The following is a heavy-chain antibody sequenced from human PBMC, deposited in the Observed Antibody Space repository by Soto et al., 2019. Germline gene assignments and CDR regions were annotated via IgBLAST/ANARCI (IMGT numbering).Heavy chain of an antibody. CDR1: GFTFSNAW. V-gene: IGHV3-15*07. D-gene: IGHD3-22*01. Sequence: GGSLRLSCAASGFTFSNAWMNWVRQAPGKGLEWVGRIKSKNDGGTTDYAAPVKGRFTISREDSKNTLYLQMNSLKTEDTAVYYCTTDLLYYYDSSGYYFFNYWGQGTLVTVSS. CDR3: TTDLLYYYDSSGYYFFNY. J-gene: IGHJ4*02. CDR2: IKSKNDGGTT.